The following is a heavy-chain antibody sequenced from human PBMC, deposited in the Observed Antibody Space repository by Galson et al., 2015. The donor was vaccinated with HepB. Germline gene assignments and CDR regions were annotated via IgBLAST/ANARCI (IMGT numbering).Heavy chain of an antibody. Sequence: QSGAEVKKPGESLKISCKGSGYSFTSYWIGGVRQMPGKGLEWMGMIYPGDSDTRYSPSFHGQATISAAKSISTAYLQWSSLKDSDTAMYYCARPANGSSWEAIDYWGQGPLVTVSS. CDR1: GYSFTSYW. CDR2: IYPGDSDT. D-gene: IGHD6-13*01. V-gene: IGHV5-51*01. CDR3: ARPANGSSWEAIDY. J-gene: IGHJ4*02.